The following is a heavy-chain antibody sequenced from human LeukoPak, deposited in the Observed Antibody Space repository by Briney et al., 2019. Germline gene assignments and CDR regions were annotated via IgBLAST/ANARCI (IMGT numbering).Heavy chain of an antibody. Sequence: ASVKVSCKASGYTFTSYDINWVRQATGQGLEWMGWMNPNSGNTGYAQKFQGRVTITRNTSISTAYMELSSLRSEDTAVYYCARGQVGATIHYYYYMDVWGKETTVTVSS. V-gene: IGHV1-8*03. J-gene: IGHJ6*03. CDR1: GYTFTSYD. CDR3: ARGQVGATIHYYYYMDV. CDR2: MNPNSGNT. D-gene: IGHD1-26*01.